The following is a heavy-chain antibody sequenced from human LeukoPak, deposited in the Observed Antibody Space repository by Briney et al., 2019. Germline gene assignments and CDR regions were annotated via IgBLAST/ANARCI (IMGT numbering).Heavy chain of an antibody. J-gene: IGHJ6*03. CDR2: ISGSGGST. D-gene: IGHD2-15*01. CDR1: GFTFSSYA. Sequence: PGGSLRLSCAASGFTFSSYAMSWVRQAPGKGLEWVSAISGSGGSTYYADSVKGRFTTSRDNSKNTLYLQMNSLRAEDTAVYYCAKVDCSGGSCYPYYYMDVWGKGTTVTVSS. CDR3: AKVDCSGGSCYPYYYMDV. V-gene: IGHV3-23*01.